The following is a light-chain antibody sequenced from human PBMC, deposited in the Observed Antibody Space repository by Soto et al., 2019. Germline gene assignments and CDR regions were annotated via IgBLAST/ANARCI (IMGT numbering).Light chain of an antibody. V-gene: IGLV2-14*01. CDR1: NRDVGGYNY. Sequence: LTQPPSLSGSPGQPVTLSPPRTNRDVGGYNYVSWYQQHPGKAPKLMIHDVTSRPSGVSSRFSGSKSGNTASLTISGLQAEDEADYYCSSYTSSSTLCVFGTGTKVTVL. CDR3: SSYTSSSTLCV. J-gene: IGLJ1*01. CDR2: DVT.